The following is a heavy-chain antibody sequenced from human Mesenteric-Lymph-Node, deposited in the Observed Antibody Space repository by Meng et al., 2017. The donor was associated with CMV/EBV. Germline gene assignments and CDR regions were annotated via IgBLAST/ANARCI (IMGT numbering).Heavy chain of an antibody. CDR1: ADRVASNSAA. CDR3: LRDTAVVKGAFDY. V-gene: IGHV6-1*01. D-gene: IGHD5-18*01. J-gene: IGHJ4*02. Sequence: ADRVASNSAAWNWVRQSPSRGLEWLGRTYYRSKWYIDYAVSVKSRITINPDTSKNQFSLQLNSVTPEDTAVYYCLRDTAVVKGAFDYWGQGTLVTVSS. CDR2: TYYRSKWYI.